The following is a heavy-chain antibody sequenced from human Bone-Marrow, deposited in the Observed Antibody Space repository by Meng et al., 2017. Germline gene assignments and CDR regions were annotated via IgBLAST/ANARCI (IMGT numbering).Heavy chain of an antibody. V-gene: IGHV1-2*02. J-gene: IGHJ4*02. CDR1: GYTFTGYY. Sequence: ALVKVSCKASGYTFTGYYMHWVRQAPGQGLEWMGWINPNSGGTNYAQKFQGRVTMTRDTSISTAYMELSRLRSDDTAVYYCARGIVGSSWFGELFFGNNGQVDYWGQGTLVTVS. CDR2: INPNSGGT. CDR3: ARGIVGSSWFGELFFGNNGQVDY. D-gene: IGHD3-10*01.